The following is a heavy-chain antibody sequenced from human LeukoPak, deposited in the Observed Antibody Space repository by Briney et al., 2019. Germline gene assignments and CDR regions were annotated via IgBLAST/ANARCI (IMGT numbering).Heavy chain of an antibody. CDR3: ARDRWSSTSYNDY. D-gene: IGHD2-2*01. Sequence: PGGSLRLSCTGSDFTFSRHWMTWVRQAPGKGLEWVANIQEDGSEKYYMDAVKGRFTISRDNAKNSVYLQMNSLRAEDTAVYYCARDRWSSTSYNDYWGQGTLVTVSS. V-gene: IGHV3-7*01. CDR2: IQEDGSEK. CDR1: DFTFSRHW. J-gene: IGHJ4*02.